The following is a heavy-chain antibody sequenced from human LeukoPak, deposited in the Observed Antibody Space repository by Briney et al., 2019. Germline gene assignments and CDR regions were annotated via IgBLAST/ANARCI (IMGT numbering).Heavy chain of an antibody. Sequence: ASEKVSCKASGGTFSSYAISWVRQAPGQGLEWMGGIIPIFGTANYAQKFQGRVTITTDESTSTAYMELSSLRSEDTAVYYCAAREYSSSFFDYWGQGTLVTVSS. CDR1: GGTFSSYA. V-gene: IGHV1-69*05. D-gene: IGHD6-6*01. CDR3: AAREYSSSFFDY. CDR2: IIPIFGTA. J-gene: IGHJ4*02.